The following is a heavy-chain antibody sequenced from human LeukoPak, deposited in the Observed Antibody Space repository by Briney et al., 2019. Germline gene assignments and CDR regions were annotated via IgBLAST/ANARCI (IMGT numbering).Heavy chain of an antibody. Sequence: PGGSLRLSCAGSGFTFSDYYMSWIRQAPGKGLEWVSYISSSGRTIYYADSVKGRSTISRDNAKNSLYLQMNSQRAEDTAVYYCARADCSSSSCYELDYWGQGTLVTVSS. D-gene: IGHD2-2*01. CDR3: ARADCSSSSCYELDY. CDR2: ISSSGRTI. CDR1: GFTFSDYY. J-gene: IGHJ4*02. V-gene: IGHV3-11*04.